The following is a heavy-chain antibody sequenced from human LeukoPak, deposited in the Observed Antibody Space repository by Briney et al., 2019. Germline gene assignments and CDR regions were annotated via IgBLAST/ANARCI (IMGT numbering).Heavy chain of an antibody. CDR3: ARAYYYGSGSAVFDY. Sequence: GRSLRLSCAASGFTFSSYAMSWVRQAPGKGLEWVSAISGSGGSTYYADSVKGRFTISRDNSKNTLYLQMNSLRAEDTAVYYCARAYYYGSGSAVFDYWGQGTLVTVSS. J-gene: IGHJ4*02. CDR1: GFTFSSYA. V-gene: IGHV3-23*01. CDR2: ISGSGGST. D-gene: IGHD3-10*01.